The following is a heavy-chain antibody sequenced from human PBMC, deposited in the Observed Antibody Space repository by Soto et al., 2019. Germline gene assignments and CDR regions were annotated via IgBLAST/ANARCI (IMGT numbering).Heavy chain of an antibody. Sequence: QVQLQESGPGLVKPSQTLSLTCTVSGASISSGGYYWGWIRQHPGKGLEWIGFIYYIGTSYYNPSLSSRISVSVDTSKTLFSLNLTSVTAADTAVYYCARVLLDVLSDRYYWYFDLWGRGTLVTVSS. J-gene: IGHJ2*01. CDR2: IYYIGTS. D-gene: IGHD3-16*02. CDR3: ARVLLDVLSDRYYWYFDL. CDR1: GASISSGGYY. V-gene: IGHV4-31*03.